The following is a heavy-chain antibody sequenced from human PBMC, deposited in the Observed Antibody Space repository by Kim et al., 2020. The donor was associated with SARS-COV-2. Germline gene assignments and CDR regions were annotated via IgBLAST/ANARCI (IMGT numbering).Heavy chain of an antibody. CDR3: AKDGTDYYDSSHIDY. J-gene: IGHJ4*02. D-gene: IGHD3-22*01. V-gene: IGHV3-30*02. Sequence: DSVKGRFTISRDNSKNTLYLQMNSLRAEDTAVYYCAKDGTDYYDSSHIDYWGQGTLVTVSS.